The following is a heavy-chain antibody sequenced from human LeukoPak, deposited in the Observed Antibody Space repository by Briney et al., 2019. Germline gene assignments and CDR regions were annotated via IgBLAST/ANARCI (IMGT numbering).Heavy chain of an antibody. Sequence: GGSLRLSCAASGFTFGSYAMHWVRQAPGKGLEWVAVISYHGSNKYYADSMKGRFTISRDNSKKTVFLQVNSLRAEDTAVYYRARGMYYYDSSDIGGGYYFDYWGQGTLVTVSS. CDR3: ARGMYYYDSSDIGGGYYFDY. J-gene: IGHJ4*02. CDR2: ISYHGSNK. CDR1: GFTFGSYA. V-gene: IGHV3-30-3*01. D-gene: IGHD3-22*01.